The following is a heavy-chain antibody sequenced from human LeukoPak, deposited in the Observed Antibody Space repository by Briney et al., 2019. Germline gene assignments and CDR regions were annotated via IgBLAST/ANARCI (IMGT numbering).Heavy chain of an antibody. Sequence: GGSLRLSCAASGFTFSSYAMSWVRQAPGNGLEWVSAISGSGGSTYYADSVKGRFTISRDNSKNTLYLQMNSLRAEDTAVYYCAKGYDFWSGYYSSFDYWGQGTLVTVSS. CDR1: GFTFSSYA. CDR3: AKGYDFWSGYYSSFDY. CDR2: ISGSGGST. V-gene: IGHV3-23*01. J-gene: IGHJ4*02. D-gene: IGHD3-3*01.